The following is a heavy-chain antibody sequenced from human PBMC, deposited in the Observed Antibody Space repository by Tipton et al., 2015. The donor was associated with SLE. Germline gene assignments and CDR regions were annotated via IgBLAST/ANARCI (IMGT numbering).Heavy chain of an antibody. J-gene: IGHJ5*01. D-gene: IGHD3-9*01. CDR1: GASMNSGSYS. CDR3: ARETGTHYSTWFDS. CDR2: IDSSGNT. V-gene: IGHV4-61*09. Sequence: LRLSCSVSGASMNSGSYSWHWIRQPAGKALQWLGHIDSSGNTYYNPSLRSRVSISVDVSRNQFSLTLNSVTAADTATYSCARETGTHYSTWFDSWGQGTLVTVSS.